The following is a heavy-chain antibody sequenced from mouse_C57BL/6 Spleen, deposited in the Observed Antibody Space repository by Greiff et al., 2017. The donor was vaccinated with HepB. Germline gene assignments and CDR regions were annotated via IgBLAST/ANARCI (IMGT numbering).Heavy chain of an antibody. V-gene: IGHV1-18*01. Sequence: DVQLQESGPELVKPGASVKIPCKASGYTFTDYNMDWVKQSHGKSLEWIGDINPNNGGTIYNQKFKGKATLTVDKSSSTAYMELRSLTSEDTAVYYCARSDGYYDAMDYWGQGTSVTVSS. D-gene: IGHD2-3*01. CDR1: GYTFTDYN. CDR3: ARSDGYYDAMDY. J-gene: IGHJ4*01. CDR2: INPNNGGT.